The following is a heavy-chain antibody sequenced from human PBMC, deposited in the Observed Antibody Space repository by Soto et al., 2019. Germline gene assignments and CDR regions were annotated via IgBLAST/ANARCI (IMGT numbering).Heavy chain of an antibody. CDR1: GGSISSSSYY. D-gene: IGHD2-15*01. CDR2: IYYSGST. CDR3: ARRPHCSGGSCYLDYNWFDP. Sequence: SETLSVTCTVSGGSISSSSYYWGWIRQPPGKGLEWIGSIYYSGSTYYNPSLKSRVTISVDTSKNQFSLKLSSVTAADTAVYYCARRPHCSGGSCYLDYNWFDPWGQGTLVTVSS. J-gene: IGHJ5*02. V-gene: IGHV4-39*01.